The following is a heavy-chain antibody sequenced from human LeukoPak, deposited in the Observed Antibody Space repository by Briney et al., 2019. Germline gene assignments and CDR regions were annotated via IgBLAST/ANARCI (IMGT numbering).Heavy chain of an antibody. Sequence: PGGSLRLSCAASGFTFDDYGMSWVRQAPGKGLEWVSGINWNGGSTGYADSVKGRFTISRDNAKNSLYPQMNSLRAEDTALYYCARGTNDGDYPDYWGQGTLVTVSS. CDR2: INWNGGST. CDR3: ARGTNDGDYPDY. D-gene: IGHD1-1*01. CDR1: GFTFDDYG. V-gene: IGHV3-20*04. J-gene: IGHJ4*02.